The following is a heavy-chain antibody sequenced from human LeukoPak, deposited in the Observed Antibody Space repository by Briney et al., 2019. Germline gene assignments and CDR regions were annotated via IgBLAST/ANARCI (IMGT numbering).Heavy chain of an antibody. CDR1: GFTFSTYA. D-gene: IGHD2-15*01. CDR3: AARPGEVAVPYDY. V-gene: IGHV3-23*01. J-gene: IGHJ4*02. Sequence: GGSLRLSCAASGFTFSTYAMTWVRQAPGKGLEWVSLISRGGDVTYYADSVKGRFTISRDSSKNTLYLQMHSLRAEDTAVYYCAARPGEVAVPYDYWGQGTLVTVSS. CDR2: ISRGGDVT.